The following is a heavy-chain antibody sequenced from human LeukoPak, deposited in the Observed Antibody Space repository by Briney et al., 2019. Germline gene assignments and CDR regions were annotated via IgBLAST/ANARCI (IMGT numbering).Heavy chain of an antibody. CDR1: GFTFAEYT. CDR2: ISSNGARI. J-gene: IGHJ4*02. CDR3: VKDLVAASENVRGWYPMDY. D-gene: IGHD6-19*01. Sequence: GGSLRLSCAASGFTFAEYTMHWVRQAPGQGLEWVSLISSNGARIHYGDSVKGRFTISRDNSKNSLYLQMNSLRTEDTALYYCVKDLVAASENVRGWYPMDYWGQGTLVTVSS. V-gene: IGHV3-43*01.